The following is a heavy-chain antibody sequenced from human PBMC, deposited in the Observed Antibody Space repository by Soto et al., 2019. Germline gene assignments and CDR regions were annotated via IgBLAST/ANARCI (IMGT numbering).Heavy chain of an antibody. CDR1: GFTFSSYD. CDR3: ARGVRYFDWLLDRSPLRFDY. Sequence: GGSLRLSCAASGFTFSSYDMHWVRQATGKGLEWVSAIGTAGDTYYPGSVKGRFTISRENAKNSLYLQMNSLRAEDTAVYYCARGVRYFDWLLDRSPLRFDYWGQGTLVTVSS. J-gene: IGHJ4*02. CDR2: IGTAGDT. D-gene: IGHD3-9*01. V-gene: IGHV3-13*01.